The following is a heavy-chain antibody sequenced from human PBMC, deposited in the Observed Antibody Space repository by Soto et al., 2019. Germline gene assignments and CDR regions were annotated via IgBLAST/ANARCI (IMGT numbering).Heavy chain of an antibody. CDR2: IIPIFDTANA. CDR3: ARGLRRGSFPYYGMDV. CDR1: GGVFSTFA. V-gene: IGHV1-69*12. J-gene: IGHJ6*02. D-gene: IGHD3-10*01. Sequence: QVQLVQSGAEVKKPGSSVKVSCKASGGVFSTFAFSWVRQAPGQGLEWMGGIIPIFDTANANYAQKFQGRATITADESTSTVYMELSSLRSEDTAVYYCARGLRRGSFPYYGMDVWGPGTTVTVSS.